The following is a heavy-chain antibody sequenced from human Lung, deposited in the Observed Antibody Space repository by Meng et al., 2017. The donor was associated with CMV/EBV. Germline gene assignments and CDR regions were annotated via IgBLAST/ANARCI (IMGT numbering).Heavy chain of an antibody. CDR3: AAASNWDYYYYNAFDV. Sequence: SVKVSCKASGFTFISSSVQWVRQARGQPLEWIGWIVVETGNTNYAQKFEEKVTISRDMSTNTAYMEVSSLGSDDSAVYYWAAASNWDYYYYNAFDVWGQGTTVTVSS. D-gene: IGHD1-26*01. CDR2: IVVETGNT. J-gene: IGHJ6*02. V-gene: IGHV1-58*01. CDR1: GFTFISSS.